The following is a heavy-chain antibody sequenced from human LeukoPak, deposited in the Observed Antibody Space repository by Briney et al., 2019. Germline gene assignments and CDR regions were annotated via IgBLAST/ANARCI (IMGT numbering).Heavy chain of an antibody. Sequence: GGSLRLSCTASGFTFNTYSMNWVRQAPGKGLEWVSRIYTDGSSTTYADSVKGRFTISRDNAKNTLYLQMSSLRAEDTAVYYCARTFGSGRYPGDWFDPWGQGTLVTVSS. J-gene: IGHJ5*02. CDR2: IYTDGSST. CDR1: GFTFNTYS. D-gene: IGHD6-19*01. V-gene: IGHV3-74*01. CDR3: ARTFGSGRYPGDWFDP.